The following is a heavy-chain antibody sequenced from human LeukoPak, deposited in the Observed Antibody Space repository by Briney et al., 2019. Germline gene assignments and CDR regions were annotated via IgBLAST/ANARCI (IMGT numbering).Heavy chain of an antibody. CDR1: GGPFRGYY. J-gene: IGHJ6*02. D-gene: IGHD6-13*01. Sequence: PSETLSFTWAVYGGPFRGYYWSWIRQPPGKGLEWFGEFNDSGGTNYTPSLKSGVSISVDTSTNTFSLRLCTVRAPDTPVYYCARDRIAEAGRSYYYYGRDVWGQGTTVTVSS. CDR3: ARDRIAEAGRSYYYYGRDV. V-gene: IGHV4-34*01. CDR2: FNDSGGT.